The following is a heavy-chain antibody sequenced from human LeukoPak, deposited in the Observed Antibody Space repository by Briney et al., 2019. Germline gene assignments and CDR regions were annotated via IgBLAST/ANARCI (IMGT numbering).Heavy chain of an antibody. CDR1: GFTFISSG. Sequence: PGGSLRLSFAASGFTFISSGMQWVRQAPGKGLVWVSRINTDGSGTNYADSVKGRFTISRDNAKNTLYLQMNSLRGEDTAVYNCARVAHFSTWCVDCWGQGTLVTVSS. CDR2: INTDGSGT. V-gene: IGHV3-74*01. J-gene: IGHJ4*02. D-gene: IGHD6-13*01. CDR3: ARVAHFSTWCVDC.